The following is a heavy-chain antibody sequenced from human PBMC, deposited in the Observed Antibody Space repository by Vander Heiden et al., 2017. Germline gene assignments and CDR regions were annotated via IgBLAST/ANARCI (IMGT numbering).Heavy chain of an antibody. CDR3: AGRGIAAAGKAFDP. CDR1: GGSISRSSYY. J-gene: IGHJ5*02. Sequence: QLQLQESGPGLVKPSETLSLTCTVSGGSISRSSYYWGWIRQPPGKGLEWIGSIYYSGSTYYNPSLKSRVTISVDTSKNQFSLKLSSVTAADTAVYYCAGRGIAAAGKAFDPWGQGTLVTVSS. D-gene: IGHD6-13*01. CDR2: IYYSGST. V-gene: IGHV4-39*01.